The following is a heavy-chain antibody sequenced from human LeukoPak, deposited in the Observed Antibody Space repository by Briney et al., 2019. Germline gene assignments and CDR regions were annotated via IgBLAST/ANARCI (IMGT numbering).Heavy chain of an antibody. J-gene: IGHJ4*02. Sequence: PGGSLRLSCAASGFTFNSYGMHWVRQAPGKGLEWVAVISYDGSNKYYADSVKGRLTISRDNSKNTLYLQMNSLRAEDTAVYYCAREGGHCSNGICSYFDYWGQGSLVTVSS. CDR2: ISYDGSNK. V-gene: IGHV3-30*03. CDR1: GFTFNSYG. CDR3: AREGGHCSNGICSYFDY. D-gene: IGHD2-8*01.